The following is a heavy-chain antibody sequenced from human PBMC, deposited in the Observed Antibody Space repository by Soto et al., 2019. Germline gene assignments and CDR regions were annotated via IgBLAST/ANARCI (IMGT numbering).Heavy chain of an antibody. CDR3: VRAERFPRSWFDP. D-gene: IGHD3-10*01. J-gene: IGHJ5*02. V-gene: IGHV4-34*01. CDR1: GGSFRNYY. Sequence: KPSETLSLTCGVYGGSFRNYYWIWVRQPPGKGLEWIGEVNHSGEATYNPSLQSRVSISLDTSNNHFSLKMTSVTAADTAIYFCVRAERFPRSWFDPWGQGTQVTVSS. CDR2: VNHSGEA.